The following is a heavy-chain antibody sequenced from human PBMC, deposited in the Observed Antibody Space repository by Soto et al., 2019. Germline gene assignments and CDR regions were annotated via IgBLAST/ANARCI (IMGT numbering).Heavy chain of an antibody. J-gene: IGHJ4*02. V-gene: IGHV3-23*01. CDR2: ISGSGGST. CDR1: GFTCSSYA. Sequence: EVQLLESGGGLVQPGGSLRLSCAASGFTCSSYAMSWVRQAPGKGLEWVSAISGSGGSTYYADSVKGRFTISRDNSKNTLYLQMNSLRAEDTAVYYCAKAPTNYGSGSYYYYWGQGTLVTVSS. D-gene: IGHD3-10*01. CDR3: AKAPTNYGSGSYYYY.